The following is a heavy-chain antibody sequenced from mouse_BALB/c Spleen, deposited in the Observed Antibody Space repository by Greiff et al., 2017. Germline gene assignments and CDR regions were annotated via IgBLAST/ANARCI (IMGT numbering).Heavy chain of an antibody. V-gene: IGHV5-6*01. J-gene: IGHJ3*01. CDR1: GFTFSSYG. D-gene: IGHD2-10*02. CDR3: ARHGYGNSWFAY. CDR2: ISSGGSYT. Sequence: EVMLVESGGDLVKPGGSLKLSCAASGFTFSSYGMSWVRQTPDKRLEWVATISSGGSYTYYPDSVKGRFTISRDNAKNTLYLQMSSLKSEDTAMYYCARHGYGNSWFAYWGQGTLVTVSA.